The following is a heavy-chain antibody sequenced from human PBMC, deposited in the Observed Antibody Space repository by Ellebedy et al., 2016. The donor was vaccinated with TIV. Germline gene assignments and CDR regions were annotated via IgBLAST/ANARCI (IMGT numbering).Heavy chain of an antibody. CDR2: IYPNNGDT. J-gene: IGHJ4*02. CDR1: GYIFTAWH. D-gene: IGHD3-16*01. V-gene: IGHV1-2*02. Sequence: ASVKVSCNTSGYIFTAWHIHWMRQAPGQGLEWMGWIYPNNGDTTYAQKFQGRVTMTSDTSTTAAYMELNSLRYDDTAVYYCATLPYISRSSAYWGQGTLVTISS. CDR3: ATLPYISRSSAY.